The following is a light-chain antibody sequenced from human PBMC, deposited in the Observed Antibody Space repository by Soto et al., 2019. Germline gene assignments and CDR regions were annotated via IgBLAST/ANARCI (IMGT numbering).Light chain of an antibody. Sequence: QSVLTQPPSASGTPGQTVSISCSGTSSNMRTNTVNWYQHLPGTAPKLIIYSNDQRPSGVPDRFSASKSGTSASLAINGLQSADEAVYYCAAWDDSLAWVFGGGTLLTVL. CDR1: SSNMRTNT. V-gene: IGLV1-44*01. CDR3: AAWDDSLAWV. J-gene: IGLJ3*02. CDR2: SND.